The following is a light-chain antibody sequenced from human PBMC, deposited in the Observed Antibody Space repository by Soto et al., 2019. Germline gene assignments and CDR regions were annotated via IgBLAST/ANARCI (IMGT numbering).Light chain of an antibody. Sequence: DIQMTQSPFSLSASVGDRVTITCLTSQSISSDLNWYQQKTGRAPKLLIYGASTLQSGVPSRFSGSGSGTHFTLTISSVQPEDFATYYCQQIYSIPITFGQGTRLEIK. V-gene: IGKV1-39*01. CDR1: QSISSD. CDR3: QQIYSIPIT. CDR2: GAS. J-gene: IGKJ5*01.